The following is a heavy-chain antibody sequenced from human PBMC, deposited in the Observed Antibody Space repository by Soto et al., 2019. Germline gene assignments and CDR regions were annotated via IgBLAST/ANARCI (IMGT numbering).Heavy chain of an antibody. CDR2: ISYDGSNK. CDR3: ARARRLRLGESPPDDY. D-gene: IGHD3-16*01. CDR1: GFTFSSYA. V-gene: IGHV3-30-3*01. Sequence: PGGSLRLSCAASGFTFSSYAMHWVRQAPGKGLEWVAVISYDGSNKYYADSVKGRFTISRDNSKNTLYLQMNSLRAEDTAVYYCARARRLRLGESPPDDYWGQGTLVTVSS. J-gene: IGHJ4*02.